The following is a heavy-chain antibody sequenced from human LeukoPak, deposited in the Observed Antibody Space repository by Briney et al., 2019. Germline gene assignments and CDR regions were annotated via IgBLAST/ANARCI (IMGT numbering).Heavy chain of an antibody. CDR3: ARGEYNYFDY. CDR1: GYTFTSHG. CDR2: INAYNGHT. V-gene: IGHV1-18*01. D-gene: IGHD2/OR15-2a*01. J-gene: IGHJ4*02. Sequence: ASVKVSCMASGYTFTSHGITWVRQAPGQGLEWVGWINAYNGHTNYVQNLQGRATMTTDTSTSPAYMELRSLRSDDTAVYYCARGEYNYFDYWGEGTLVTVSS.